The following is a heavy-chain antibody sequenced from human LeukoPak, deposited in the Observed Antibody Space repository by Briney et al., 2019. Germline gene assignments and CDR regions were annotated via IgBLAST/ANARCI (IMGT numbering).Heavy chain of an antibody. CDR2: ISYDGSNK. Sequence: GGSLRLSCAASGFTFSRYGMHWVRQAPGKGLEWVTAISYDGSNKYYADSVKGRFTISRDNSKHTLYVQMNSVRAEDTAVYYCAKEGYSRGYYSYYYMDVWGKGTTVTVSS. CDR3: AKEGYSRGYYSYYYMDV. J-gene: IGHJ6*03. D-gene: IGHD6-13*01. V-gene: IGHV3-30*04. CDR1: GFTFSRYG.